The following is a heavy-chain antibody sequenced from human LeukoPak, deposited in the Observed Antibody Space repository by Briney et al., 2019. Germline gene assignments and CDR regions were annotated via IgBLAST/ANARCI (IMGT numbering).Heavy chain of an antibody. J-gene: IGHJ4*02. V-gene: IGHV3-23*01. CDR1: GFTFSSHG. Sequence: GGTLRLSCAASGFTFSSHGVNWVRQAPGKGLEWVSGIIPSGHTTYYADSVKGRFTISRDNSKNTLYLQMNSLRAEDTAVYYCAKALWFGELLGGVDYWGQGTLVTVSS. CDR2: IIPSGHTT. CDR3: AKALWFGELLGGVDY. D-gene: IGHD3-10*01.